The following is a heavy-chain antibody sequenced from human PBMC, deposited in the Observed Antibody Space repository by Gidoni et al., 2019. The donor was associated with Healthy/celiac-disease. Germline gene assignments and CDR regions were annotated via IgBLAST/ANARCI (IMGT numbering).Heavy chain of an antibody. CDR1: GFTFSSYA. D-gene: IGHD4-17*01. J-gene: IGHJ4*02. Sequence: EVQLLESGGGLVQPGGSLSLSCAASGFTFSSYAMSWVRPAPGKGLKWVSAISGSGGSTYYADSVKGRFTSSRDNSKNTLYLQMNSLRAEDTAVYYCAKGLSYGDYDGYWGQGTLVTVSS. V-gene: IGHV3-23*01. CDR3: AKGLSYGDYDGY. CDR2: ISGSGGST.